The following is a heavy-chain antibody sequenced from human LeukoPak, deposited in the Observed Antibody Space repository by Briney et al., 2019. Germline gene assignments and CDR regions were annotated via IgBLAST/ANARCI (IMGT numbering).Heavy chain of an antibody. Sequence: KPGGSLRLSCAASGFTFSSYSMNWVRQAPGKGLEWVSSISSSSSYIYYADSVKGRFTISRDNAKNSLYLQMNSLRAEDTAAYYCARDQGAYYYDSSGYSSIDAFDIWGQGTMVTVSS. J-gene: IGHJ3*02. V-gene: IGHV3-21*01. CDR2: ISSSSSYI. CDR3: ARDQGAYYYDSSGYSSIDAFDI. D-gene: IGHD3-22*01. CDR1: GFTFSSYS.